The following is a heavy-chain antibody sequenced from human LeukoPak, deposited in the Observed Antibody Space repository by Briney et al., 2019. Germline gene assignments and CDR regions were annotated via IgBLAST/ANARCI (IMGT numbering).Heavy chain of an antibody. Sequence: ASVKVSCKASGYTFTSYGISWVRQAPGQGLEWMGWISAYNGNTNYAQKLQGRVTMTTDTSTSTAYMELRSLRSDDTAVYYCARDHYTIFGVVTKYYFDYWGQGTLVTVSS. V-gene: IGHV1-18*01. D-gene: IGHD3-3*01. CDR3: ARDHYTIFGVVTKYYFDY. CDR2: ISAYNGNT. J-gene: IGHJ4*02. CDR1: GYTFTSYG.